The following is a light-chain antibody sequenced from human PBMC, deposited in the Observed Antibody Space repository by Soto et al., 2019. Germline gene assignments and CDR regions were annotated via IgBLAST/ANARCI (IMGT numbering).Light chain of an antibody. CDR1: SGHSSYA. J-gene: IGLJ1*01. CDR3: QTWGTGIHV. Sequence: QPVLTQSPSASASLGASVKLTCTLSSGHSSYAIAWHQQQPEKGPRYLMKLNSDGSHSKGDGIPDRFSGSSSGAERYLIISSLQSEDEPDYYCQTWGTGIHVFGTGTKLTVL. CDR2: LNSDGSH. V-gene: IGLV4-69*01.